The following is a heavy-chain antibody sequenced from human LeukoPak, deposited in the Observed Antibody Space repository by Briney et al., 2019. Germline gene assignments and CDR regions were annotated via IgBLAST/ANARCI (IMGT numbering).Heavy chain of an antibody. D-gene: IGHD4-23*01. V-gene: IGHV3-53*01. J-gene: IGHJ3*02. CDR3: AKGTFYGGNSPFAFDI. CDR1: GLTVSNNY. Sequence: GGSLRLSCEASGLTVSNNYISWVRQAPGKGLEWVSVIYGGGNTYYADSVRGRFTISRDNSKNTLYFQMNSLRAEDTAVYYCAKGTFYGGNSPFAFDIWGQGTMVTVSS. CDR2: IYGGGNT.